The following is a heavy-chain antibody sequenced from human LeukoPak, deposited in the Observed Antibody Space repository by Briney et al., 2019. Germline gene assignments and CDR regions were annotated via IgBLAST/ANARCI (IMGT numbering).Heavy chain of an antibody. V-gene: IGHV3-15*01. CDR3: TTLSFVWFGDDY. CDR2: IKRKIEAEAT. D-gene: IGHD3-10*01. Sequence: GGSLRLSCAASGFTFSSYAMSWVRQAPGKGLEWVGRIKRKIEAEATDYAAPVKGRFTISRDDSKSTLYLQMNSLKSEDTAVYYCTTLSFVWFGDDYWGQGTLVTVS. J-gene: IGHJ4*02. CDR1: GFTFSSYA.